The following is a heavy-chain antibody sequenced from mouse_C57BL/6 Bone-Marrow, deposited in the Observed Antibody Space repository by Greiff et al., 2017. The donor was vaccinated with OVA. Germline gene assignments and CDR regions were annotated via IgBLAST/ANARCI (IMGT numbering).Heavy chain of an antibody. V-gene: IGHV1-19*01. CDR3: ARRGGYPFYYAMDY. J-gene: IGHJ4*01. D-gene: IGHD2-2*01. CDR2: INPYNGGT. Sequence: EVQLQQSGPVLVKPGASVKMSCKASGYTFTDYYMTWVKQSHGKSLEWIGVINPYNGGTSSNQKFKGKATLTVDKSSSTAYMELNSLTSEDSAVYYCARRGGYPFYYAMDYWGQGTSVTVSS. CDR1: GYTFTDYY.